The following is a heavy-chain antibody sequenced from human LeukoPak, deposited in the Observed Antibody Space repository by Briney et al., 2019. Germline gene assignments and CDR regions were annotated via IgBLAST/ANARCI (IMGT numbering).Heavy chain of an antibody. V-gene: IGHV3-23*01. Sequence: GGSLRLSCAASGFSFSDYAMSWVRQAPGKGLEWVSAISGSGGDTYFADSVKDRFTISRDNSKRTVFLQMDSLRAEDTAVYYCAKDPHFYYYYYMDAWGNGTTVTVSS. CDR1: GFSFSDYA. CDR2: ISGSGGDT. J-gene: IGHJ6*03. CDR3: AKDPHFYYYYYMDA.